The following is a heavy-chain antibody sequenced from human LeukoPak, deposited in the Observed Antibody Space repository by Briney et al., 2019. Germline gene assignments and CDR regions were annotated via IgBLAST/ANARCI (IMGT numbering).Heavy chain of an antibody. Sequence: SETLSLTCAVYGGSFSGYYWSWIRQPPGKGLEWIGYIYYSGSTNYNPSLESRVTISVDTSKNQFSPKLSSVTAADTAVYYCARDQGDGYSIDYWGQGTLVTVSS. CDR3: ARDQGDGYSIDY. D-gene: IGHD5-24*01. J-gene: IGHJ4*02. V-gene: IGHV4-59*01. CDR2: IYYSGST. CDR1: GGSFSGYY.